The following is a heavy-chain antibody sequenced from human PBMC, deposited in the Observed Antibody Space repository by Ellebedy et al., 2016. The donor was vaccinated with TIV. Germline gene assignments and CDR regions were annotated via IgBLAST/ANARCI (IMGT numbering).Heavy chain of an antibody. D-gene: IGHD2-15*01. J-gene: IGHJ4*02. Sequence: GESLKISCVASGFTFSSFAMSWVRQAPGKGLEWVSIVSGTGERTYYADSVKGRFTISRDNSKNTLYLQMDSLRAEDSALYYCAKDATPTRRGKTGYHIVDYWGQGTLLTVSS. CDR1: GFTFSSFA. V-gene: IGHV3-23*01. CDR3: AKDATPTRRGKTGYHIVDY. CDR2: VSGTGERT.